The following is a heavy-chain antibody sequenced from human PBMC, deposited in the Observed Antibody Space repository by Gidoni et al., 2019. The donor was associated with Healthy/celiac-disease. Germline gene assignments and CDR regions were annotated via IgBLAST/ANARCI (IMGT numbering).Heavy chain of an antibody. Sequence: EVQLVESGGGLVQPGGSLRLSCAASGFTFSSYWMSWVRQAPGKGLEWVANIKQDGSEKYYVDSVKGRFTISRDNAKNSLYLQMNSLRAEDTAVYYCARGRIAVAGKGGDYWGQGTLVTVSS. CDR1: GFTFSSYW. V-gene: IGHV3-7*03. CDR2: IKQDGSEK. D-gene: IGHD6-19*01. CDR3: ARGRIAVAGKGGDY. J-gene: IGHJ4*02.